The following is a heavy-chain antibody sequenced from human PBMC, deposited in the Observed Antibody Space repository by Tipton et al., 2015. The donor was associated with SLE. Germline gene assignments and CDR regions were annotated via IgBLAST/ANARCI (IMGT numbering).Heavy chain of an antibody. CDR3: ARCPLYDWYFDL. Sequence: SLTCTVSGGSISSYYRSWIRQHPGKGLEWIGYIYYSGSTYYNPSLKSRVTISVDTSKNQFSLKLSSVTAEDTAVYYCARCPLYDWYFDLWGRGTLVTVSS. CDR2: IYYSGST. V-gene: IGHV4-59*12. D-gene: IGHD2/OR15-2a*01. J-gene: IGHJ2*01. CDR1: GGSISSYY.